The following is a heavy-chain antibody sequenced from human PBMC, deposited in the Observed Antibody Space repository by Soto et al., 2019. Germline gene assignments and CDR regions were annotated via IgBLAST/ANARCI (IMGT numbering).Heavy chain of an antibody. J-gene: IGHJ5*02. CDR1: GYTFTSYY. CDR2: INPSGGST. D-gene: IGHD2-15*01. CDR3: ARDSLHRISGPTGLDP. V-gene: IGHV1-46*01. Sequence: ASVKVSCKASGYTFTSYYMHWVRQAPGQGLEWMGIINPSGGSTSYAQKFQGRVTMTRDTSKNTVSLQMDSLRDDDTAVYFCARDSLHRISGPTGLDPWGQGALVTVSS.